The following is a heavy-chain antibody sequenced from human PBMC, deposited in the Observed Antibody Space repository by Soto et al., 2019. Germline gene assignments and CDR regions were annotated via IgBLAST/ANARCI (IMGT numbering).Heavy chain of an antibody. V-gene: IGHV1-46*01. Sequence: QVQLVQSGAEVKKPGASVKVSCKASGYTFTSYYMHWVRQAPGQGLEWMGIIHPSGGSTSYAQKFQGRVTMTRDTSTSTVYMEMSSLRSEDTAVYYCARVFEDGYDTVDYWGQGTLVTVSS. CDR2: IHPSGGST. D-gene: IGHD5-12*01. CDR1: GYTFTSYY. J-gene: IGHJ4*02. CDR3: ARVFEDGYDTVDY.